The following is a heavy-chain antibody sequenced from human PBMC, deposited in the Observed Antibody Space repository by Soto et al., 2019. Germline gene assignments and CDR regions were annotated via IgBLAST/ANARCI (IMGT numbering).Heavy chain of an antibody. V-gene: IGHV5-51*01. D-gene: IGHD3-22*01. CDR1: GYSFTSYW. J-gene: IGHJ5*02. CDR3: ARSLGYYYDSSGSYNWFDP. CDR2: IYPGDSDT. Sequence: GESLKISCKGSGYSFTSYWIGWVRQMPGKGLEWMGIIYPGDSDTRYSPSFQGQVTISADKSISTAYLQWSSLKASDTAMYYCARSLGYYYDSSGSYNWFDPWGQGTLVTVSS.